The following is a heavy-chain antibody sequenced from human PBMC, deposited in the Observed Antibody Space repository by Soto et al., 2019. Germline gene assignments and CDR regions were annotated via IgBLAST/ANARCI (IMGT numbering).Heavy chain of an antibody. Sequence: GGSLRLSCAASGFTFSSYAMSWVRQAPGKGLEWVSAISGSGGSTYNADSVKGRFTISRDNSKNTLYLQMNSLRAEDTAVYYCAKDAPYQWLGGWDYYYYMDVWGKGTTVTVSS. CDR2: ISGSGGST. D-gene: IGHD6-19*01. V-gene: IGHV3-23*01. CDR1: GFTFSSYA. J-gene: IGHJ6*03. CDR3: AKDAPYQWLGGWDYYYYMDV.